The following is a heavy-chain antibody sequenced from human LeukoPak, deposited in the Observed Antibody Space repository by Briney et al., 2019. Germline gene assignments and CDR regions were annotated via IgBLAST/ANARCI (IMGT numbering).Heavy chain of an antibody. D-gene: IGHD4-11*01. Sequence: GASVRVSCKASGYTFTSYDINWVRQAPGQGLEWMGWMNPNSGNTDYAQKFQGRDTMTRNTSISTAYMELSSLRSEDTAVYYCARVQTYSNHEGYYYYGMDVWGQGTTVTVSS. J-gene: IGHJ6*02. CDR2: MNPNSGNT. CDR1: GYTFTSYD. CDR3: ARVQTYSNHEGYYYYGMDV. V-gene: IGHV1-8*01.